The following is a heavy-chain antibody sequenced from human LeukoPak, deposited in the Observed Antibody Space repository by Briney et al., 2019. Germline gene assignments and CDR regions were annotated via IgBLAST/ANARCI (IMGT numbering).Heavy chain of an antibody. CDR3: ARAAAAEKYFDY. J-gene: IGHJ4*02. Sequence: GGSLRLSCAASGFTFSSYWMSWVRQAPGKGREWVANIKQDGSEKYYVDSVKGRFTISRNNAKNSLYLQMNSLRAEDTAVYYCARAAAAEKYFDYWGQGTLVTVSS. D-gene: IGHD6-13*01. CDR1: GFTFSSYW. CDR2: IKQDGSEK. V-gene: IGHV3-7*01.